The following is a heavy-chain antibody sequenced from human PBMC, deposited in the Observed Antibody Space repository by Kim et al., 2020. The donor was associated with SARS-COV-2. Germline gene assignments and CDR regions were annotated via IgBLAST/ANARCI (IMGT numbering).Heavy chain of an antibody. V-gene: IGHV6-1*01. CDR3: ARVYSSGWYGVGYFDY. J-gene: IGHJ4*02. D-gene: IGHD6-19*01. Sequence: SVKSRITINPDTSKNQFSLQLNSVTPEDTAVYYCARVYSSGWYGVGYFDYWGQGTLVTVSS.